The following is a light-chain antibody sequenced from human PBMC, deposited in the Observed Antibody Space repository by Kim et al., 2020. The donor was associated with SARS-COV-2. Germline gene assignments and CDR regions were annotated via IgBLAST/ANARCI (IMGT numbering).Light chain of an antibody. V-gene: IGLV3-19*01. Sequence: VAWGQTVRITCQGDSLRSYYATWYQQKPGQAPILVIYGKNNRPAGIPDRFSGSSSGNTASLTITGTQAGDEADYYCNSRDSNDNVVFGGGTQLTVL. CDR1: SLRSYY. J-gene: IGLJ2*01. CDR3: NSRDSNDNVV. CDR2: GKN.